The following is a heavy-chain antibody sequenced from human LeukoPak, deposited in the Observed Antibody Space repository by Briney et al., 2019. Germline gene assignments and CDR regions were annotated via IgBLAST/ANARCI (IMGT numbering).Heavy chain of an antibody. CDR3: ARASYSSSWYWFDP. V-gene: IGHV1-2*02. CDR1: GYTFTVYY. J-gene: IGHJ5*02. CDR2: INPNSGGT. D-gene: IGHD6-13*01. Sequence: ASVKVSCKASGYTFTVYYMHWVRQAPGQGLEWMGWINPNSGGTNYAQKFQGRVTMTRDTSISTAYMELSRLRSDDTAAYYCARASYSSSWYWFDPWGQGTLVTVSS.